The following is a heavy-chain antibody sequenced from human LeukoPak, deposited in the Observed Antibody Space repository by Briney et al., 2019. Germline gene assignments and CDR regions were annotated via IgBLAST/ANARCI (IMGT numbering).Heavy chain of an antibody. Sequence: GGSLRLSCAASGFTFSSYSMNWVRQAPGKGLEWVSAISGSGGSTYYADSVKGRFTISRDNVKNTLHLQMSSLRAEDTAVYYCARDSNWNNGGFDYWGQGTLVTVSA. CDR3: ARDSNWNNGGFDY. V-gene: IGHV3-23*01. J-gene: IGHJ4*02. D-gene: IGHD1/OR15-1a*01. CDR2: ISGSGGST. CDR1: GFTFSSYS.